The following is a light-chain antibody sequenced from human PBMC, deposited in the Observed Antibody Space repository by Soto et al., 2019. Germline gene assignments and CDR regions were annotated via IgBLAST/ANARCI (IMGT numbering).Light chain of an antibody. J-gene: IGLJ1*01. Sequence: QSVLTQPASVSGSPGQSITISCTGTSSDIGGYNYVSWYQQHPGKAPELLIYEVRHRPSGISNRFSGSKSGNTASLTISGLQAEDDADYHCISYSTSSTLYVFGTGTKLTVL. V-gene: IGLV2-14*01. CDR1: SSDIGGYNY. CDR2: EVR. CDR3: ISYSTSSTLYV.